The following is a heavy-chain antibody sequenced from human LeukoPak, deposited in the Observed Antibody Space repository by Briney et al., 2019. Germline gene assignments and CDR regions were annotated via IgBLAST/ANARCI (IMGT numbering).Heavy chain of an antibody. Sequence: ASVKVSCNASGYTFSGYYMHWVRQATGQGLEWMGWINPNSGGTNYAQKFQGRVTMTRDTSISTAYMELGRLRSDDTAVYYCASLDKGNDVVFDYWGQGTLVTVSS. J-gene: IGHJ4*02. CDR2: INPNSGGT. D-gene: IGHD1-1*01. CDR1: GYTFSGYY. CDR3: ASLDKGNDVVFDY. V-gene: IGHV1-2*02.